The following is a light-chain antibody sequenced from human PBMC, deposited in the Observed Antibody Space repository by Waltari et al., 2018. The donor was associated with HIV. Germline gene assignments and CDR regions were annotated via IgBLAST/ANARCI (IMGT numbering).Light chain of an antibody. CDR2: EAS. J-gene: IGKJ4*01. CDR1: QGITNA. V-gene: IGKV1-13*02. Sequence: AIQLTQSPSSLSASVGDRVTITCRTRQGITNAIAWYQQRPGKPPKLLIYEASNLDSGVPSRFSGSGSGTYFTLTISSLQPEDFATYYCQQFQTFPLTFGGGTNIEIK. CDR3: QQFQTFPLT.